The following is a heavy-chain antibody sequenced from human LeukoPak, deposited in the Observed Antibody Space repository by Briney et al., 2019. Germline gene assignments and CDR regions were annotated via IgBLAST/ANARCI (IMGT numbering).Heavy chain of an antibody. CDR3: ARDGGGYDWGHFDY. V-gene: IGHV4-30-4*01. CDR1: GGSISSGDYY. J-gene: IGHJ4*02. D-gene: IGHD5-12*01. Sequence: PSQTLSLTCTVSGGSISSGDYYWSWIRQPPGKGLEWIGYIYYSGSTYYNPSLKSRVTISVDTSKNQFSLKLSSVTAADTAVYYCARDGGGYDWGHFDYWGQGTLVTVSS. CDR2: IYYSGST.